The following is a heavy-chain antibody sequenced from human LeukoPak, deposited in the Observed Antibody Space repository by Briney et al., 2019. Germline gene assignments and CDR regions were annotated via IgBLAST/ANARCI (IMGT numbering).Heavy chain of an antibody. D-gene: IGHD5-18*01. J-gene: IGHJ4*02. CDR1: GFTFSSYE. V-gene: IGHV3-48*03. CDR3: ARDNSGYSYGPLNDY. CDR2: ISSSGSTI. Sequence: GGSLRLSCAASGFTFSSYEMNWVRQAPGKGLEWVSHISSSGSTIYYADSVKGRFTISRDNAKNSLYLQMNSLRAEDTAVYYCARDNSGYSYGPLNDYWGQGTLVTVSS.